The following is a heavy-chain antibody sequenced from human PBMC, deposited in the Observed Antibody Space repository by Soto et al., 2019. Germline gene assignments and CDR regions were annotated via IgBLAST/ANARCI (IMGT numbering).Heavy chain of an antibody. CDR1: GGSIGSGSYY. V-gene: IGHV4-39*01. CDR2: VYYSGNT. J-gene: IGHJ4*02. CDR3: ARKLGTEYFDY. Sequence: PSETLSLTCTVSGGSIGSGSYYYDWIRQPPGKGLEWIASVYYSGNTYYNPSLKSRVTISVDASNNQFSLKLRSVTAADTAVYYCARKLGTEYFDYWGRGTLVTVS. D-gene: IGHD7-27*01.